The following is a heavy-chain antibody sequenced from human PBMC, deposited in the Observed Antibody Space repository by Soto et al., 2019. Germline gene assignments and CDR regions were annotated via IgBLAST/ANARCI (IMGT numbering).Heavy chain of an antibody. CDR1: GGSISSGGYY. Sequence: SETLSLTCTVSGGSISSGGYYWSWIRQHPGKGLEWIGYIYYSGTTNYNPSLKSRVTISVDTSKNQFSLKLSSVTAADTAVYYCARVKGRSAGFDYWGQGILVTVSS. V-gene: IGHV4-31*03. CDR3: ARVKGRSAGFDY. J-gene: IGHJ4*02. D-gene: IGHD3-10*01. CDR2: IYYSGTT.